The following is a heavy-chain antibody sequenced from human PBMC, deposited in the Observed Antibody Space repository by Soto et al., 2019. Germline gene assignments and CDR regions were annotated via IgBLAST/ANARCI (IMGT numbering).Heavy chain of an antibody. J-gene: IGHJ4*02. CDR2: ISYDGSNK. CDR1: GFTFSSYA. CDR3: ARDRSGSYAISAYYFDY. Sequence: GGSLRLSCAASGFTFSSYAMHWVRQAPGKGLEWVAVISYDGSNKYYADSVKGRFTISRDNSKNTLYLQMNSLRAEDTAVYYCARDRSGSYAISAYYFDYWGQGTLVTVSS. D-gene: IGHD1-26*01. V-gene: IGHV3-30-3*01.